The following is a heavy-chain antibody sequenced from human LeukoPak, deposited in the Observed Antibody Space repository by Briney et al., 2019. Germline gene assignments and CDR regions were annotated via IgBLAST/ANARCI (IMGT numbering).Heavy chain of an antibody. CDR2: IYTSGST. V-gene: IGHV4-61*02. J-gene: IGHJ4*02. Sequence: SSETLSLTCTVSGGSISSGSYYWSWIRQPAGKGLEWIGRIYTSGSTNYNPSLKSRVTISVDTSKNQFSLKLSSVTAADTAVYYCARTRYYYNSRSYGAPYYFDYWGQGTLVTVSS. D-gene: IGHD3-10*01. CDR1: GGSISSGSYY. CDR3: ARTRYYYNSRSYGAPYYFDY.